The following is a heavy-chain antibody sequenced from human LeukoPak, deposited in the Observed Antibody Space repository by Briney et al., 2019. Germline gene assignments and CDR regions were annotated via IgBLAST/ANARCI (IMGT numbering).Heavy chain of an antibody. CDR1: GLTFIDAW. D-gene: IGHD3-10*01. J-gene: IGHJ4*02. CDR2: ISGSGGST. Sequence: QSGGSLRLSCAASGLTFIDAWMAWVRQAPGKGLEWVSAISGSGGSTYYADSVKGRFTISRDNSKNTLYLQMNSLRAEDTAVYYCAKAAREYECWGQGTLVTVSS. V-gene: IGHV3-23*01. CDR3: AKAAREYEC.